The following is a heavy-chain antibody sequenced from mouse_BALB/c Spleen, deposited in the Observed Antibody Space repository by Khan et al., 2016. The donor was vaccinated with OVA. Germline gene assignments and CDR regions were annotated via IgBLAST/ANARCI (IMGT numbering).Heavy chain of an antibody. CDR2: IWAGRST. CDR3: ARNREPDYFDY. J-gene: IGHJ2*01. CDR1: GFSLTRHG. V-gene: IGHV2-9*02. Sequence: QVQLKQSGPGLVAPSQSLSITCTVSGFSLTRHGIHWVRQPPGKGLEWLGIIWAGRSTNYNSALMSRLSITKDSSKSQVFLKMNSLQTDDTAIYYCARNREPDYFDYWGQGTTLTVSS.